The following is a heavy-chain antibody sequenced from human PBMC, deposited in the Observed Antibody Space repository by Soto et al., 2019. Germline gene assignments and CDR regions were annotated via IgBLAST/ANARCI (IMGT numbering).Heavy chain of an antibody. CDR3: ARDYYDSSGYYYSEYFQH. V-gene: IGHV1-69*06. J-gene: IGHJ1*01. Sequence: QVQLVQSGAEVKKPGSSVKVSCKASGGTFSSYAISWVRQAPGQGLEWMGGIIPIFGTANYAQKFQGRVTITADKSTSTAYMGLSSLRSEDTAVYYCARDYYDSSGYYYSEYFQHWGQGTLVTVSS. CDR1: GGTFSSYA. CDR2: IIPIFGTA. D-gene: IGHD3-22*01.